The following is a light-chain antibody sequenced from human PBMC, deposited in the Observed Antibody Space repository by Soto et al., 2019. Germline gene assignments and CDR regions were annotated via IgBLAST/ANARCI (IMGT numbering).Light chain of an antibody. V-gene: IGLV1-40*01. J-gene: IGLJ3*02. CDR2: VNN. CDR3: QSYDNALSAWV. CDR1: SSNIGTGYD. Sequence: QSVLTQPPSVSGAPGQRVTISCTGSSSNIGTGYDVHWYQQLPGTAPKLLIYVNNNRPSGVPDRFSGSKSGTSASVAITGLQAEDEAAYYCQSYDNALSAWVFGGGTKLTVL.